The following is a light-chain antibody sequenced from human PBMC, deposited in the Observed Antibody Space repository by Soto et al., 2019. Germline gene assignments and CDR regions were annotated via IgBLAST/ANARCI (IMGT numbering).Light chain of an antibody. Sequence: IQLTQSPSSLSAPVEAIVTITSRTSQGISSDLAWYQQKPGKAPKLLIYSASTLQNGAPSRFRGSGSGTDFTLTISGLQPEDFATYYCQQLNSYPVTFGQGTRLEIK. CDR2: SAS. CDR1: QGISSD. V-gene: IGKV1-9*01. CDR3: QQLNSYPVT. J-gene: IGKJ5*01.